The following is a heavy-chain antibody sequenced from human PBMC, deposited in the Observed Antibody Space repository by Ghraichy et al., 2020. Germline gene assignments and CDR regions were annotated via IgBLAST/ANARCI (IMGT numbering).Heavy chain of an antibody. Sequence: GGSLRLSCAASGFTFSSYAMSWVRQAPGKGLEWVSGISGNGGSIFYADSVKGRFTISRDNSKNTLFLQMNSLRAEDTAIYYCAKDDKYITSRATALDYWGQGTLVTVSS. V-gene: IGHV3-23*01. D-gene: IGHD3-10*01. CDR1: GFTFSSYA. J-gene: IGHJ4*02. CDR3: AKDDKYITSRATALDY. CDR2: ISGNGGSI.